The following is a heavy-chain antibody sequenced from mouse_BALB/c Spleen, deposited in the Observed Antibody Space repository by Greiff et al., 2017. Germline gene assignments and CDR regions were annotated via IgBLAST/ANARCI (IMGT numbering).Heavy chain of an antibody. CDR2: IDPANGNT. V-gene: IGHV14-3*02. D-gene: IGHD2-3*01. J-gene: IGHJ3*01. CDR3: AGGDGYYGPGFAY. CDR1: GFNIKDTY. Sequence: VQLQQSGAELVKPGASVKLSCTASGFNIKDTYMHWVKQRPEQGLEWIGRIDPANGNTKYDPKFQGKATITADTSSNTAYLQLSSLTSEDTAVYYCAGGDGYYGPGFAYWGQGTLVTVSA.